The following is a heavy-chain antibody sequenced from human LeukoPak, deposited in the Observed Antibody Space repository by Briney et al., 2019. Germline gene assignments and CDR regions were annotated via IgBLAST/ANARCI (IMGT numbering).Heavy chain of an antibody. Sequence: SVKVSCKASGGTFSSYAISWVRQAPGQGLEWVGGIIPIFGTANYAQKFQGRVTITADESTSTAYMELSSLRSEDTAVYYCATESLFSTGYFDYWGQGTLVTVSS. V-gene: IGHV1-69*13. CDR3: ATESLFSTGYFDY. D-gene: IGHD2-21*01. CDR2: IIPIFGTA. J-gene: IGHJ4*02. CDR1: GGTFSSYA.